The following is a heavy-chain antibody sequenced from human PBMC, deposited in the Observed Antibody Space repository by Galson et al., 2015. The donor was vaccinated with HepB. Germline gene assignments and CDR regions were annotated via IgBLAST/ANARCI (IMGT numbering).Heavy chain of an antibody. J-gene: IGHJ5*02. CDR3: ARDLGCSSTSCPGGWFDP. CDR2: ISSSSSYT. Sequence: SLRLSCAASGFTFSDYYMSWIRQAPGKGLEWVSYISSSSSYTNYADSVKGRFTISRDNAKNSLYLQMNSLRAEDTAVYYCARDLGCSSTSCPGGWFDPWGQGTLVTVSS. CDR1: GFTFSDYY. V-gene: IGHV3-11*06. D-gene: IGHD2-2*01.